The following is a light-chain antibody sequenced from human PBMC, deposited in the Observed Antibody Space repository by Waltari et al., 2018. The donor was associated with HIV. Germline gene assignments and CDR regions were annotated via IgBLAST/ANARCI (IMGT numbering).Light chain of an antibody. V-gene: IGKV1-39*01. Sequence: DVQMTQSPSSLSASVGDTVTITCRAGQPISSYLNWYQQKPGKAPKLLIYSASTLQSGVPLRFSGSGSGTDFTLTISSLQPEDSATYYCQQSYSNPWTFGQGIKVEIK. CDR3: QQSYSNPWT. CDR1: QPISSY. J-gene: IGKJ1*01. CDR2: SAS.